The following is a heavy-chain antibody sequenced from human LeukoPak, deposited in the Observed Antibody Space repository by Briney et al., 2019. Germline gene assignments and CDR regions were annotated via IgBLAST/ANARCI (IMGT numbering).Heavy chain of an antibody. J-gene: IGHJ4*02. Sequence: GESLKISCKGSGFSFTNFWIGWVRQLPGKGLEWMGIIYPGDSDTRYRPSFQGQVTISVDKYISTAYLQWGSLKASDTAMYYCARSWVAGYGTVLDYWGQGTLVSVSS. CDR3: ARSWVAGYGTVLDY. CDR2: IYPGDSDT. V-gene: IGHV5-51*01. D-gene: IGHD6-19*01. CDR1: GFSFTNFW.